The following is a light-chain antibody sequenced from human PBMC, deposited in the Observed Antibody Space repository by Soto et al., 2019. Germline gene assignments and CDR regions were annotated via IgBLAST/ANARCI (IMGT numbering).Light chain of an antibody. V-gene: IGLV1-40*01. CDR2: GNS. J-gene: IGLJ1*01. CDR1: SSNIGAGYD. Sequence: QSVLTQPPSVSGAPGQRVTISCTGSSSNIGAGYDVHWYQQLPGTAPKLLIYGNSNRPSGVPDRFSGSKSGTSASLAITGLQAEDEADYYGQSYDSGLSAYYVFGTGTKVTVL. CDR3: QSYDSGLSAYYV.